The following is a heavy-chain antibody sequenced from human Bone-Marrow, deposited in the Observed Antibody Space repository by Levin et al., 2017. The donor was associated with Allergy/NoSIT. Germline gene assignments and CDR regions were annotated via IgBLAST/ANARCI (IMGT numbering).Heavy chain of an antibody. CDR1: GGSISTYY. CDR2: VHHSGNT. D-gene: IGHD3-16*02. Sequence: SETLSLTCTVSGGSISTYYWSWIRQPPGKGLEWIGYVHHSGNTHYNPSLKSRVTMSVDTSTNQFSLSLSSVTAADTAVYFCARSSSLYTNSALPVDFWGQGTLVTVSS. CDR3: ARSSSLYTNSALPVDF. V-gene: IGHV4-59*01. J-gene: IGHJ4*02.